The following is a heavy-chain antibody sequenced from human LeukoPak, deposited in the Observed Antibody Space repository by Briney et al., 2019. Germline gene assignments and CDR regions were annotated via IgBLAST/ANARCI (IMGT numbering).Heavy chain of an antibody. J-gene: IGHJ4*02. V-gene: IGHV4-4*07. CDR1: GGSISSYY. CDR3: ARRRGRGVVPAAIAFDY. Sequence: PSETLSLTCTVSGGSISSYYWSWIRQPAGKGLEWIGRIYTSGSTNYNPSLKSRVTMSVDTSKNQFSLKLSSVTAADTAVYYCARRRGRGVVPAAIAFDYWGQGTLVTVSS. D-gene: IGHD2-2*01. CDR2: IYTSGST.